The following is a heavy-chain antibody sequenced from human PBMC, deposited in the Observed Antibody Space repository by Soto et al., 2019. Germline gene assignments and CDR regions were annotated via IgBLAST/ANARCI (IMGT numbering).Heavy chain of an antibody. CDR3: ARVRVVVPAAIYAFDI. CDR2: IYYSGST. J-gene: IGHJ3*02. D-gene: IGHD2-2*01. Sequence: TLPLTCTVSGGSSSSGGYCWSWIRKHPGKGLEWIGYIYYSGSTYYNPSLKSRVTISVDTSKNQFSLKLSSVTAADTAVYYCARVRVVVPAAIYAFDIWGQGTMVTVSS. CDR1: GGSSSSGGYC. V-gene: IGHV4-31*03.